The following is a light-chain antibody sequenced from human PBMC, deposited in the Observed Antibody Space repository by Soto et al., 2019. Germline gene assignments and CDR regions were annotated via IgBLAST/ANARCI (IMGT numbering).Light chain of an antibody. Sequence: QSVLTQPPSVSGAPGQRVTISCTGSSSNFGAGYEVHWYKQLPGAAPQVIIYRGTKRPSGVSTRFSGSVSGNTASLTVSGLQAEDEAEYFCCSSAPESTYVFGTGTKVTVL. V-gene: IGLV1-40*01. J-gene: IGLJ1*01. CDR2: RGT. CDR3: CSSAPESTYV. CDR1: SSNFGAGYE.